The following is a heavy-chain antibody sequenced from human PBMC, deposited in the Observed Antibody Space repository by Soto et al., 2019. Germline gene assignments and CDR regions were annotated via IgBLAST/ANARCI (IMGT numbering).Heavy chain of an antibody. J-gene: IGHJ6*02. Sequence: SGPTLVNPTQTLTLTCTFSGFSLSTSGVGVGWIRQPPGKALEWLALIYWDDDKRYSPSLKSRLTITKDTSKNQVVLTMTNMDPVDTATYYCARTRSYMVLVPAANNYYYYGMDVWGQGTTVTVS. V-gene: IGHV2-5*02. D-gene: IGHD2-2*01. CDR3: ARTRSYMVLVPAANNYYYYGMDV. CDR1: GFSLSTSGVG. CDR2: IYWDDDK.